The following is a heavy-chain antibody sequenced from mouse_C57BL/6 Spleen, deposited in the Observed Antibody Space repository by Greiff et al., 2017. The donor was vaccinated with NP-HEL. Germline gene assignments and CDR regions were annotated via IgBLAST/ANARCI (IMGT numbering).Heavy chain of an antibody. CDR3: ARQGGAWFAY. J-gene: IGHJ3*01. V-gene: IGHV1-50*01. CDR1: GYTFTSYW. Sequence: QVQLQQPGAELVKPGASVKLSCKASGYTFTSYWMQWVQQRPGQGLEWIGEIDPSDSYTNYNQKFKGKATLTVDTSSSTAYMQLSSLTSEDSAVYYCARQGGAWFAYWGQGTLVTVSA. CDR2: IDPSDSYT.